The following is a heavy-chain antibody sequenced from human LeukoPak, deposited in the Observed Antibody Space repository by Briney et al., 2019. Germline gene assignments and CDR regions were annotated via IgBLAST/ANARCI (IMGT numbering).Heavy chain of an antibody. CDR3: AREPAGYISSWHAFDI. J-gene: IGHJ3*02. CDR2: IYYSGST. Sequence: SQTLSLTCTVSGGSISSGDYYWSWIRQPPEKGLEWIGYIYYSGSTYYNPSLKSRVTMSVDTSKNQFSLKPSSVTAADTAVYYCAREPAGYISSWHAFDIWGQGTMVAVSS. CDR1: GGSISSGDYY. V-gene: IGHV4-30-4*01. D-gene: IGHD6-13*01.